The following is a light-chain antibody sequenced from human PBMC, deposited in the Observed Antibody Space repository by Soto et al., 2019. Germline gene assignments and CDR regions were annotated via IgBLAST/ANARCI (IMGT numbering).Light chain of an antibody. CDR3: SSYTRSSTRV. J-gene: IGLJ1*01. CDR1: SSDVGGYNY. Sequence: QSALTQPASVSGSPGQSITISCTGTSSDVGGYNYVSWYQQNPGKAPKLMIYDVNNRPSGVSYRFSGSKSGNTASLTISGLQAEDEAEYYCSSYTRSSTRVFGTATQLTVL. V-gene: IGLV2-14*01. CDR2: DVN.